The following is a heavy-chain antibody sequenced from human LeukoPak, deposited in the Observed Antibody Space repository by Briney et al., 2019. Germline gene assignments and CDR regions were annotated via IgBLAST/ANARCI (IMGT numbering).Heavy chain of an antibody. CDR1: GYTFTSYG. CDR3: ARLRRGDYDILTGSPPNNWFDP. CDR2: MNPNSGNT. V-gene: IGHV1-8*02. D-gene: IGHD3-9*01. J-gene: IGHJ5*02. Sequence: ASVKVSCKASGYTFTSYGINWVRQATGQGLEWMGWMNPNSGNTGYAQKFQGRVTMTRNTSISTAYMELSSLRSEDTAVYYCARLRRGDYDILTGSPPNNWFDPWGQGTLVTVSS.